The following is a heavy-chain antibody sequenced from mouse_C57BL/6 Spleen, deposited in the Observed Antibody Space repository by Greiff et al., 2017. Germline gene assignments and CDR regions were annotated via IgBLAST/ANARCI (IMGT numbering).Heavy chain of an antibody. CDR1: GYTFTTYP. V-gene: IGHV1-47*01. CDR2: FHPYNDDT. J-gene: IGHJ2*01. D-gene: IGHD2-4*01. Sequence: VQLQESGAELVKPGASVKMSCKASGYTFTTYPIEWMKQNHGKSLEWIGNFHPYNDDTKYNEKFKGKATLTVEKSSSTVYLELSRLTSDDSAVYYCARIYYDYDGGNYFDYWGQGTTLTVSS. CDR3: ARIYYDYDGGNYFDY.